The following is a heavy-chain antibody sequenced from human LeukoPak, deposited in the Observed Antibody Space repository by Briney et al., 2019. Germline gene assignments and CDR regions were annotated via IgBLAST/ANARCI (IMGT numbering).Heavy chain of an antibody. V-gene: IGHV3-23*01. D-gene: IGHD1-26*01. CDR2: ISGSGGST. J-gene: IGHJ4*02. CDR3: AKDRDLVGATVDY. CDR1: GFTFSSYA. Sequence: GVLRLSCAASGFTFSSYAMSWVRQAPGEGLERVSAISGSGGSTYYADSVKGRFTISRDNSKNTLYLQMNSLRAEDTAVYYCAKDRDLVGATVDYWGQGTLVTVSS.